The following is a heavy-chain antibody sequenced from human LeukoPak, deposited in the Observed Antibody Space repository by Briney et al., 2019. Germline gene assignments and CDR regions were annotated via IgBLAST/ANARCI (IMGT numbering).Heavy chain of an antibody. CDR2: IYHSGST. D-gene: IGHD6-13*01. Sequence: ASETLSLTCAVSGGSISSSNWWSWVRQPPGKGLEWIGEIYHSGSTNYNPSLKSRVTISVGKSKNQFSLKLSSVTAADTAVYYCARAEDSSSWYDSIDYWGQGTLVTVSS. J-gene: IGHJ4*02. CDR3: ARAEDSSSWYDSIDY. V-gene: IGHV4-4*02. CDR1: GGSISSSNW.